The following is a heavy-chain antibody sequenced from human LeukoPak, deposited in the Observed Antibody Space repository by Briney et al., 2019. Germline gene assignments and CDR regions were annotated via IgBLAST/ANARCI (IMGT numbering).Heavy chain of an antibody. J-gene: IGHJ5*02. CDR3: ARGGVYYGSGSYYKGNWFDP. D-gene: IGHD3-10*01. Sequence: GGSLRLSCAASGFTFSSYSMNWVRQAPGKGLEWVSYISSSSSTIYYADSVKGRFTISRDNAKNSLYLQMNSLRAEDTAVYYCARGGVYYGSGSYYKGNWFDPWGQGTLVTVSS. CDR2: ISSSSSTI. CDR1: GFTFSSYS. V-gene: IGHV3-48*04.